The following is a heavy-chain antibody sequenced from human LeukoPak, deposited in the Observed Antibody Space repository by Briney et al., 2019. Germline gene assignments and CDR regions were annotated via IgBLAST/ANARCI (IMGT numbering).Heavy chain of an antibody. V-gene: IGHV4-59*11. Sequence: PSETLSLTCTVSGGSMTTHHWNWIRQTPGKGLEWIGYVFDSGRTKENPSLKSRVTLSADTSKNQLSLSLSSVTAADTAVYYCATSESGIIFGYFALWGQGSLVTVHS. D-gene: IGHD3-9*01. J-gene: IGHJ4*02. CDR1: GGSMTTHH. CDR3: ATSESGIIFGYFAL. CDR2: VFDSGRT.